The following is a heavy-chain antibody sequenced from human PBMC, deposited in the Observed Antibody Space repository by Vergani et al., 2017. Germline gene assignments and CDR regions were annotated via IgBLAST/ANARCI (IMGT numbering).Heavy chain of an antibody. V-gene: IGHV1-69*13. CDR1: GGTFSSYA. CDR2: IIPIFGTA. D-gene: IGHD1-26*01. Sequence: QVQLVQSGAEVKKPGSSVKVSCKASGGTFSSYAISWVRQAPGQGLEWMGGIIPIFGTANYAQKFQGRVTLTADESTGTAYMELSSLRSEDTAVYYCASPSRIVGATRLALDYWGQGTLVTVSS. CDR3: ASPSRIVGATRLALDY. J-gene: IGHJ4*02.